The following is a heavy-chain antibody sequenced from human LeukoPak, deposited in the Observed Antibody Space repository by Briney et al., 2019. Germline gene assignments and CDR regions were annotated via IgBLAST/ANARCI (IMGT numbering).Heavy chain of an antibody. Sequence: PSETLSLTCTVSGYSISSGYYWGWIRQPPGKGLEWIGSIYHSGSTYYNPSLKSRVTISVDTSKNQFSLKLSSVTAADTAVYYCARYLPPPYGDPGRYYFDYWGQGTLVTVSS. CDR3: ARYLPPPYGDPGRYYFDY. V-gene: IGHV4-38-2*02. CDR2: IYHSGST. D-gene: IGHD4-17*01. J-gene: IGHJ4*02. CDR1: GYSISSGYY.